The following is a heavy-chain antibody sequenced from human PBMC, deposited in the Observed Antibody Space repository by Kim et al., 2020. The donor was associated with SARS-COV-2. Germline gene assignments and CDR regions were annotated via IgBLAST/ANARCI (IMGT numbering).Heavy chain of an antibody. CDR3: ARGITIFGVVTNGMNV. Sequence: LKSRVTISVDPSKNQFSLKLSSVTAADTAVYYCARGITIFGVVTNGMNVWGQGTTVTVSS. V-gene: IGHV4-31*02. J-gene: IGHJ6*02. D-gene: IGHD3-3*01.